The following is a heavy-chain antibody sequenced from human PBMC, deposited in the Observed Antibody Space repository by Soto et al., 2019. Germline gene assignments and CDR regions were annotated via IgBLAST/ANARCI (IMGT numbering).Heavy chain of an antibody. D-gene: IGHD6-6*01. CDR2: INPSGGTA. V-gene: IGHV1-46*01. J-gene: IGHJ4*02. Sequence: GASVKVSCKASGYSFIEYYMHWVRQAPGQGLEWMGIINPSGGTASYAQKFQGRVTVTRDTSTTTVYMEVSSLTSEDTAVYYCARGPNRYSSSSLDYWGQGTLVTVSS. CDR3: ARGPNRYSSSSLDY. CDR1: GYSFIEYY.